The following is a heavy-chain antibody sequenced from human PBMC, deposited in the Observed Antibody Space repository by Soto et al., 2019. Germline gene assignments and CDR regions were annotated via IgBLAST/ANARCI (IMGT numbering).Heavy chain of an antibody. Sequence: QVQLVESGGGVVQPGRSLRLSCAASGFTFSSYGMHWVRQAPGKGLEWVAVIWYDGSNKYYADSVKGRFTISRDNSKNTLYLQMNSLRAEDTAVYYCARDGKWLVLDYWGQGTLVTVSS. V-gene: IGHV3-33*01. CDR1: GFTFSSYG. CDR2: IWYDGSNK. J-gene: IGHJ4*02. CDR3: ARDGKWLVLDY. D-gene: IGHD6-19*01.